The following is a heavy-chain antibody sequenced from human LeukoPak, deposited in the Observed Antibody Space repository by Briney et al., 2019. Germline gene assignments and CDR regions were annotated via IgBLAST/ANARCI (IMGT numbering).Heavy chain of an antibody. CDR1: GFTFDDYA. D-gene: IGHD3-22*01. CDR2: ISWNSGSI. V-gene: IGHV3-9*01. J-gene: IGHJ4*02. CDR3: AKGFRPNWSSGYVTYFDY. Sequence: SGRYLRLYCAASGFTFDDYAMHWVRQAPGKGLEWVSGISWNSGSIGYADSVKGRFTISRDNAKNSLYLQMNSLRAEDTALYYCAKGFRPNWSSGYVTYFDYWGQGTLVTVSS.